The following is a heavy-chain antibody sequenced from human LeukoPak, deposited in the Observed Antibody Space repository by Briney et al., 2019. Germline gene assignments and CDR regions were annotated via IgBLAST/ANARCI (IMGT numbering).Heavy chain of an antibody. D-gene: IGHD6-13*01. CDR3: ARHGVETAGLNS. Sequence: SETLSLTCTVSGGSISSSSYYWGWIRQPPGKGLEWIGSIYYRGSTYYNPSFKGRVTISVDTSKNQFSLKLTSVTAADTAVYHCARHGVETAGLNSWGQGTLVTVSS. V-gene: IGHV4-39*01. CDR1: GGSISSSSYY. CDR2: IYYRGST. J-gene: IGHJ5*02.